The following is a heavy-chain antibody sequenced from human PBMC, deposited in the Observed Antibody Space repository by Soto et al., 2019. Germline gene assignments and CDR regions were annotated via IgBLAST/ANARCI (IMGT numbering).Heavy chain of an antibody. D-gene: IGHD3-10*01. CDR3: AKTYGPFGWLDP. CDR2: IYYSGNT. CDR1: GGSISNAQYY. Sequence: QVHLQESGPGLVKPSQTLSLTCTVSGGSISNAQYYWAWIRQHPGKGLEWIGYIYYSGNTYYSPPLKSRVSISIDTSKNLFSLKVNSVTAADTAVYYCAKTYGPFGWLDPWGQGTLVTVSS. V-gene: IGHV4-31*03. J-gene: IGHJ5*02.